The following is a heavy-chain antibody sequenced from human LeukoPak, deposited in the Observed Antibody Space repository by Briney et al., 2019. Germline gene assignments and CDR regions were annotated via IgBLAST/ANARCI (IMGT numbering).Heavy chain of an antibody. CDR1: GGSIISSNW. CDR3: ARLSLKVLEWSPTKGKETYYFDS. Sequence: SETLSLTCAVSGGSIISSNWRGWVRQPPGKGLEWIGEIYHSGSTNYNPSLKSRVTILVDKSKNQFSLKLSSVTAADTAVYYCARLSLKVLEWSPTKGKETYYFDSWGQGTLVTVSS. CDR2: IYHSGST. V-gene: IGHV4-4*02. J-gene: IGHJ4*02. D-gene: IGHD3-3*01.